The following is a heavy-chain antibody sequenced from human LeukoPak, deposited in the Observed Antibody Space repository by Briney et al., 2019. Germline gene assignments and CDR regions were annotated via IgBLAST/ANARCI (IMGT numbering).Heavy chain of an antibody. CDR2: ISAYNGNT. CDR3: ARVIAVAGTPLGAFDI. J-gene: IGHJ3*02. Sequence: ASVKVSCKASGYTFTSYGISWVRQAPGQGLEWMGWISAYNGNTNYAQKLQGRVTMTTDTSTSTAYMELRSLRSDDTAVYYCARVIAVAGTPLGAFDIWGQGTVVTVSS. V-gene: IGHV1-18*01. D-gene: IGHD6-19*01. CDR1: GYTFTSYG.